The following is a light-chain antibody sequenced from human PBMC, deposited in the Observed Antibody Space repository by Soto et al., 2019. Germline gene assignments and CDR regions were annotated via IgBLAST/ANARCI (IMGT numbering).Light chain of an antibody. CDR2: QHM. CDR3: QAWDSSTAVV. Sequence: SYELTQPPSVSVSPGQTASITCLGDELGDKDTSWYQQKPGQSPVLVIYQHMKRPSGIPERFSGSNSGNTATLTISGTQAMDEADYYCQAWDSSTAVVFGGGTKLTVL. V-gene: IGLV3-1*01. CDR1: ELGDKD. J-gene: IGLJ2*01.